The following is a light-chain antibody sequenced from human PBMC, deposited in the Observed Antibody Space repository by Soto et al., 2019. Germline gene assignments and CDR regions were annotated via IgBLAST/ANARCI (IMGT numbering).Light chain of an antibody. CDR1: SSDIGTYNL. Sequence: QSVLTQPASVSGSPGQSITISCTGTSSDIGTYNLVSWYQHYPGKAPKLMIYEGIKRPSGVSNRFSGSKSGNTAFLTVSGLQAEDEADYHCSSYAGSNIYVFGTGTKVTVL. J-gene: IGLJ1*01. CDR3: SSYAGSNIYV. CDR2: EGI. V-gene: IGLV2-14*02.